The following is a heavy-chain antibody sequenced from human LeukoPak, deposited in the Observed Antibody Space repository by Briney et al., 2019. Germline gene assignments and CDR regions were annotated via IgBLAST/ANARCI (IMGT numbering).Heavy chain of an antibody. Sequence: PSETLSLTCTVSGGSISSYYWSWIRQPPGKGLEWIGSIYYSGSTYYNPSLKSRVTISVDTSKNQFSLKLSSVTAADTAVYYCARLTTPWYFDLWGRGTLVTVSS. V-gene: IGHV4-59*05. CDR3: ARLTTPWYFDL. J-gene: IGHJ2*01. CDR2: IYYSGST. D-gene: IGHD4-17*01. CDR1: GGSISSYY.